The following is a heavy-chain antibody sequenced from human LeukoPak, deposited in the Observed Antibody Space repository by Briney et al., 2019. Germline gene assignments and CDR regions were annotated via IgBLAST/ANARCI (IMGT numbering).Heavy chain of an antibody. J-gene: IGHJ5*02. D-gene: IGHD3-16*02. CDR3: ARALRLGELST. Sequence: PGRSLRLSCAASGFTFSSYGMHWVRQAPGKGLEWVAVIWYDGSNKYYADSVKGRFTISRDNSKNTLYLQMNSLRAEDTAVYYCARALRLGELSTWGQGTLVTVSS. CDR1: GFTFSSYG. V-gene: IGHV3-33*01. CDR2: IWYDGSNK.